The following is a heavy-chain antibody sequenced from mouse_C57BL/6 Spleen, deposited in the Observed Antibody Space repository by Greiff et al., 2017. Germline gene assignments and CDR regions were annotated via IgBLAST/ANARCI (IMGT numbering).Heavy chain of an antibody. CDR2: INPNNGGT. V-gene: IGHV1-26*01. J-gene: IGHJ1*03. CDR1: GYTFTDYY. Sequence: EVQLQQSGPELVKPGASVKISCKASGYTFTDYYMNWVKQSHGKSLEWIGDINPNNGGTSYNQKFKGKATLTVDKSSSTAYMELRSLTSEDSAVYYCARSPIYYYGSRGYFDVWGTGTTVTVSS. CDR3: ARSPIYYYGSRGYFDV. D-gene: IGHD1-1*01.